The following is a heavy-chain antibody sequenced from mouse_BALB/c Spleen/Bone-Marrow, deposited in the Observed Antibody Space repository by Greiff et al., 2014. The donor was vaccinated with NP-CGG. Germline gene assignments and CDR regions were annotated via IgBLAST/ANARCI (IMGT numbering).Heavy chain of an antibody. CDR1: GYAFSSSW. D-gene: IGHD4-1*01. Sequence: QVQLQQSGPELVKPGASVKISCKASGYAFSSSWVNWVMQRPGQGLEWIGRIYPGDESTNYNGKFKGKATLTADKSSSTAYMQLSSLTSVDSAVYFCARSPTGTFAYWGQGTLVTVSA. CDR3: ARSPTGTFAY. CDR2: IYPGDEST. V-gene: IGHV1-82*01. J-gene: IGHJ3*01.